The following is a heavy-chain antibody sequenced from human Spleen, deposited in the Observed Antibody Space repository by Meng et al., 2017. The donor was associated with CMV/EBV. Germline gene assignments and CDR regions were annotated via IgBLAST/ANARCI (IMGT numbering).Heavy chain of an antibody. Sequence: SVKVSCKASGYTFTSYNISWVRQAPGQGLEWMGGIIPIFGTANYAQKFQGRVTITTDESTSTAYMELSSLRSEDTAVYYCARGEVVPAAGEDYYGMDVWGQGTTVTVSS. D-gene: IGHD2-2*01. CDR1: GYTFTSYN. CDR2: IIPIFGTA. J-gene: IGHJ6*02. V-gene: IGHV1-69*05. CDR3: ARGEVVPAAGEDYYGMDV.